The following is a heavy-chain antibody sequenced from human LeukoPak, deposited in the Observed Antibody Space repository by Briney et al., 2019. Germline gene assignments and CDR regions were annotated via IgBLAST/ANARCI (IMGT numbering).Heavy chain of an antibody. V-gene: IGHV4-59*01. Sequence: PSETLSLTCTVSGGSINTYYWNWIRQPPGKGLEWIGYIYHSGSTNYNPSLQSRVTISVDTSKNQFSLNLNSVTAADTAVYYCARGGAARLHFQNWGQGTLVTVSS. J-gene: IGHJ1*01. CDR2: IYHSGST. D-gene: IGHD6-6*01. CDR1: GGSINTYY. CDR3: ARGGAARLHFQN.